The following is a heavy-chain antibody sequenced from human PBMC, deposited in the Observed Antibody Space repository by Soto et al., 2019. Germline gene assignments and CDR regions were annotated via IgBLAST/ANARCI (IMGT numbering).Heavy chain of an antibody. V-gene: IGHV3-23*01. CDR3: AKCSVGTVRTSGWCNWFDP. J-gene: IGHJ5*02. Sequence: EVRLLESGGGLAQPGGSRRLSCAASGFTFISSAMNWVRQAPGKGLEWVSSIRVGGGDTFYADSVRGRFTVSRDISGNTLYLQMNSLRAEDTAIYYCAKCSVGTVRTSGWCNWFDPWGQGTLVTVSS. CDR1: GFTFISSA. D-gene: IGHD6-19*01. CDR2: IRVGGGDT.